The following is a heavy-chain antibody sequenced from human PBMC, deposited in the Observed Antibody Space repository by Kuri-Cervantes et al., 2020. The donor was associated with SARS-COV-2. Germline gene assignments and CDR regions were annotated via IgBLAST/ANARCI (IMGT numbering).Heavy chain of an antibody. CDR2: ISSSSSYI. CDR1: EFTFNTYH. J-gene: IGHJ4*02. V-gene: IGHV3-21*01. Sequence: GESLKISCAASEFTFNTYHINWVRQAPGKGLEWVSSISSSSSYIYYADSVKGRFTISRDNAKNSLYLQMNSLRAEDTAVYYCASEILDYWGQGTLVTVSS. CDR3: ASEILDY.